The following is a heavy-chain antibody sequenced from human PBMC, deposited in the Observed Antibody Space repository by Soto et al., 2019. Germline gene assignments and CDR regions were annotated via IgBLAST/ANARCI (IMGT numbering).Heavy chain of an antibody. J-gene: IGHJ4*02. D-gene: IGHD1-7*01. CDR3: ARHLVAGTTAYFDY. Sequence: QLQLQESGPGLVKPSETLSLTCTVSGGSISSSSYYWGWIRQPPGKGLEWIGSIYYSGSTYYNPSLKSRVTISVDTSKNQFSLKLSSVTAADTAVYYCARHLVAGTTAYFDYWGQGTLVTVSS. CDR1: GGSISSSSYY. V-gene: IGHV4-39*01. CDR2: IYYSGST.